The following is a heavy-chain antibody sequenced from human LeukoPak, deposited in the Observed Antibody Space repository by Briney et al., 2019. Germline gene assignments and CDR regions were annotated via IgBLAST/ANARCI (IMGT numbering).Heavy chain of an antibody. D-gene: IGHD1-26*01. V-gene: IGHV3-23*01. CDR3: AKARDPMAGNSIVGALDY. CDR2: ISGSGGST. Sequence: GGSLRLSCETSGFTFSNYAMSWVRQAPGKGLEWVSAISGSGGSTYYADSVKGRFTISRDNSKNTLYLQMNSLRAEDTAVYYCAKARDPMAGNSIVGALDYWGQGTLVTVSS. J-gene: IGHJ4*02. CDR1: GFTFSNYA.